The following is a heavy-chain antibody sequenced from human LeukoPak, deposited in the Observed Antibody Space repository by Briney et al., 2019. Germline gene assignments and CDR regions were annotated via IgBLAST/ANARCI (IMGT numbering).Heavy chain of an antibody. CDR1: GFTVSSNY. Sequence: PGGSLRLSCAASGFTVSSNYMSWVRQAPGKGLEWVSVIYSGGSTYYADSVKGRFTISRDNSKNTLYLQMNSLRAEDTAVYYCAREMYYDFWSGYYPSYYYYGMDVWGQGTTVTVSS. V-gene: IGHV3-53*01. CDR3: AREMYYDFWSGYYPSYYYYGMDV. J-gene: IGHJ6*02. CDR2: IYSGGST. D-gene: IGHD3-3*01.